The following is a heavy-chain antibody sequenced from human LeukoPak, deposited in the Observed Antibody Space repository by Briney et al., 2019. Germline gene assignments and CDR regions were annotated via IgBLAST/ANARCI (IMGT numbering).Heavy chain of an antibody. CDR3: AKDSGTGGTIFGVVKPYYFDY. V-gene: IGHV3-9*01. Sequence: SLRLSCAASGFTFDDYAMHWVRQAPGKGLEWVSGISWNSGSIGYADSVKGRFTISRDNAKNSLYLQMNSLRAEDTALYYCAKDSGTGGTIFGVVKPYYFDYWGQGTLVTVSS. J-gene: IGHJ4*02. D-gene: IGHD3-3*01. CDR1: GFTFDDYA. CDR2: ISWNSGSI.